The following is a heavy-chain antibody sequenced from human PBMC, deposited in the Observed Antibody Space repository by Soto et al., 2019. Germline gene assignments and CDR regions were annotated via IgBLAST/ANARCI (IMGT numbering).Heavy chain of an antibody. CDR1: GGSFSGYY. CDR3: ARRGWLHYIDY. Sequence: SETLSLTCAVYGGSFSGYYWSWIRQPPGKGLEWIGEINHSGSTNYNPSLKSRVTISVDTSKHQFSLKLSSVTAADTAVYYCARRGWLHYIDYRGQGTLVTVSS. CDR2: INHSGST. V-gene: IGHV4-34*01. J-gene: IGHJ4*02. D-gene: IGHD5-12*01.